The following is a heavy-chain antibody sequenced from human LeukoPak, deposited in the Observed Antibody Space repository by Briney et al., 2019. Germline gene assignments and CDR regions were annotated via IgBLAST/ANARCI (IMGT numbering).Heavy chain of an antibody. J-gene: IGHJ3*02. Sequence: PGGSLRLSCVASGFTFDEYAMHWVRQAPGRGLEWVSVISGDDYTTYYADSLKGRFTISRHNSKNSLYLQFDILRTEDTALYFCARDMAPQRPPDDAFDNWGQGTRVTVSS. V-gene: IGHV3-43*02. CDR2: ISGDDYTT. CDR3: ARDMAPQRPPDDAFDN. D-gene: IGHD2-2*01. CDR1: GFTFDEYA.